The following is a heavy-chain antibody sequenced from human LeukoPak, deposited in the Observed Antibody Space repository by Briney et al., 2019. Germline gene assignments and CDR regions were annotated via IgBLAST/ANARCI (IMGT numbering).Heavy chain of an antibody. D-gene: IGHD4-23*01. CDR1: GYTFTSHG. V-gene: IGHV1-18*01. CDR2: ISAFNGNT. Sequence: ASVKVSCKASGYTFTSHGISWVRQAPGQGLEWMGWISAFNGNTNYAQKLQGRVTMTTDTSTSTAYMELRSLRSDDTAVYYCARDDYGGNFGYWGQGTLVTVSS. J-gene: IGHJ4*02. CDR3: ARDDYGGNFGY.